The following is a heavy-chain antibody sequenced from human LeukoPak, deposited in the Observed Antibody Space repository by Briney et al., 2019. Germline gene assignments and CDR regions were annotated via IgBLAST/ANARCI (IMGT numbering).Heavy chain of an antibody. CDR1: GYTFTDYY. Sequence: ASVKVSCKASGYTFTDYYVHWVRQAPGEGLERMGWINPHTGGAQYAQKFQGRVTMTRDMSIITVYMQLSSLRSDDTAVYYCARHGSAGGYSYNSGMDVWGQGTTVTVSS. D-gene: IGHD3-16*01. CDR2: INPHTGGA. CDR3: ARHGSAGGYSYNSGMDV. J-gene: IGHJ6*02. V-gene: IGHV1-2*02.